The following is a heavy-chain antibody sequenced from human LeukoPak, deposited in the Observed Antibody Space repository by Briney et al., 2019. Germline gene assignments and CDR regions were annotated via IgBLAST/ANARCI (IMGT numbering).Heavy chain of an antibody. CDR1: GGSFSGYY. CDR3: ARHSSYDILTGEDAFDI. Sequence: SETLSLTCAVYGGSFSGYYWNWIRQPPGKGLEWIGEINHSGSTNYNPSLKSRVTISVDTSKNQFSLKLSSVTAADTAVYYCARHSSYDILTGEDAFDIWGQGTMVTVSS. D-gene: IGHD3-9*01. J-gene: IGHJ3*02. V-gene: IGHV4-34*01. CDR2: INHSGST.